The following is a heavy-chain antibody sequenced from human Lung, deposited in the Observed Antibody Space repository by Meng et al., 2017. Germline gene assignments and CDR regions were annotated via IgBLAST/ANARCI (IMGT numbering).Heavy chain of an antibody. J-gene: IGHJ4*02. D-gene: IGHD2-2*01. CDR3: ARGLGEAVVPRTMFDY. V-gene: IGHV4-4*02. CDR2: IYHSGGT. Sequence: HVQRQKSGPGLVKPSGTLSLPGGVHGGSISSSNWWSWVRQPPGKGLEWIGEIYHSGGTKYNPSLKSRVTISVDKSNNKFYLKLSFVTAADTAVYYCARGLGEAVVPRTMFDYWGQGTLVTVSS. CDR1: GGSISSSNW.